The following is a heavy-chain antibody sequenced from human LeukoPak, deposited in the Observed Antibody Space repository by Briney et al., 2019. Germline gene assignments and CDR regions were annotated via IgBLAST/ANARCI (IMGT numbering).Heavy chain of an antibody. V-gene: IGHV1-69*13. J-gene: IGHJ5*02. Sequence: GASVKVSCKASGGTFSSYAFSWVRQAPGQGLEWMGGIIPILGTVNYARKFQGRVTITAGESTSTAYMELSSLRPEDTAVYYCARDTEQWLVSYWFDPWGQGTLVTVSS. CDR2: IIPILGTV. CDR1: GGTFSSYA. D-gene: IGHD6-19*01. CDR3: ARDTEQWLVSYWFDP.